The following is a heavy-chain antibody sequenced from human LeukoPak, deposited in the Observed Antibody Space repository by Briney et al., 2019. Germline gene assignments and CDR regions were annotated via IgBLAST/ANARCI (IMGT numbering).Heavy chain of an antibody. J-gene: IGHJ4*02. D-gene: IGHD2-21*02. Sequence: GGSLRLSCAASGFTFSDYYMSWIRQAPGKGLEWVSYISSSGSTIYYADSVKGRFTISRDNSKNTLYLQMNSLRAEDTAVYYCAKSHHVTAIDYWGQGTLVTVSS. CDR1: GFTFSDYY. CDR3: AKSHHVTAIDY. V-gene: IGHV3-11*01. CDR2: ISSSGSTI.